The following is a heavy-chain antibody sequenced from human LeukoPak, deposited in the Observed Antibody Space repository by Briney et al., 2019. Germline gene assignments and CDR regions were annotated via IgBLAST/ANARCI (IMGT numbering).Heavy chain of an antibody. D-gene: IGHD4-17*01. CDR2: TRYDGSDK. Sequence: GGSLRLSCAASGFTFSSYGMHWVRQAPGKGPEWVAFTRYDGSDKYYADSVKGRFTISRDNSKNTLYLQMNSLRAEDTAVYYCAKDLTTVTSQGDYWGQGTLVTVSS. V-gene: IGHV3-30*02. CDR3: AKDLTTVTSQGDY. J-gene: IGHJ4*02. CDR1: GFTFSSYG.